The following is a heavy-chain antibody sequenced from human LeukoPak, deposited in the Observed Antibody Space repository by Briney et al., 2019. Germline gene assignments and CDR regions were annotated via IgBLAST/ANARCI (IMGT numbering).Heavy chain of an antibody. CDR1: GFTFSKYW. J-gene: IGHJ4*02. CDR2: INTDGTVT. Sequence: GRSLRLSCTASGFTFSKYWMLWVRQATGKGLESVSRINTDGTVTTYADSVKGRFTVSRDNADNTMFLQMNSVRDEDTAVYYCATKQWLAPPPDSWGQGTPVTVSS. D-gene: IGHD6-19*01. V-gene: IGHV3-74*01. CDR3: ATKQWLAPPPDS.